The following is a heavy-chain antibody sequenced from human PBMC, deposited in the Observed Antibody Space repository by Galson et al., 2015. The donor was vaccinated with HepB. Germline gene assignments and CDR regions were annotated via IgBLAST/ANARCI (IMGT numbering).Heavy chain of an antibody. V-gene: IGHV3-23*01. CDR2: ISGSGGST. CDR3: AKDELLSGWFDP. CDR1: GFTFSSYA. D-gene: IGHD1-26*01. J-gene: IGHJ5*02. Sequence: SLRLSCAASGFTFSSYAMSWVRQAPGKGLEWVSAISGSGGSTYYADSVKGRFTISRDNSKNTLYLQMNSLRAEDTAVYYCAKDELLSGWFDPWGQGTLVTVSS.